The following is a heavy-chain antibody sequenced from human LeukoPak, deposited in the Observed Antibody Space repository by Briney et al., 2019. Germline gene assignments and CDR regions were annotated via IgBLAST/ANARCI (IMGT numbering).Heavy chain of an antibody. J-gene: IGHJ6*02. D-gene: IGHD6-19*01. CDR3: AREIAVAGPRYYGMDV. V-gene: IGHV1-18*01. CDR2: IRTHNGET. Sequence: GASVQVSCKASGYIFTSYGIIWVRQAPGQALEGMGGIRTHNGETSYAQRLQDRVTMTTDTSTNTAYMVLSSLRSDDTAVYYCAREIAVAGPRYYGMDVWGQGTTVTVSS. CDR1: GYIFTSYG.